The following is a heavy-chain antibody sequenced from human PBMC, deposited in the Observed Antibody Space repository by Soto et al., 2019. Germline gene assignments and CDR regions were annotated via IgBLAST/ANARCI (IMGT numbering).Heavy chain of an antibody. V-gene: IGHV4-59*01. D-gene: IGHD3-10*01. CDR1: GGYISSYY. CDR3: ARDLRYYYGYNPNWFDP. Sequence: SETLSLTCTASGGYISSYYWSWIRQPTGKGLEWIGYIYYSGSTNYNPSLKSRVTISVDTSKNQFSLKLSSVTAADTAVYYCARDLRYYYGYNPNWFDPWGQGTLVTVSS. CDR2: IYYSGST. J-gene: IGHJ5*02.